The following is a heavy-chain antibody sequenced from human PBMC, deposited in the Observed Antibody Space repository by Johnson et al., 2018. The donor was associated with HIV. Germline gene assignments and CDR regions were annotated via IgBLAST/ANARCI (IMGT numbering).Heavy chain of an antibody. CDR3: ATFGGGSFHAFDI. CDR2: IKQDGSEK. D-gene: IGHD1-26*01. J-gene: IGHJ3*02. Sequence: VESGGGVVQPGRSLRLSCAASGFTFSSYWMGCVRQAPGKWLEWVANIKQDGSEKYYVDSLKGRFTISRDNAKNSLYLQMNSLRAEDTAVYYCATFGGGSFHAFDIWGQGTMVTVSS. CDR1: GFTFSSYW. V-gene: IGHV3-7*05.